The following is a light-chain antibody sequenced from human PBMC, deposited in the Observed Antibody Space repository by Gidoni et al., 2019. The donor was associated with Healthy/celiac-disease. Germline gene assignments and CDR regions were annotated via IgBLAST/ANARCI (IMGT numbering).Light chain of an antibody. J-gene: IGKJ1*01. CDR1: QSVSSSY. V-gene: IGKV3-20*01. CDR2: GAS. Sequence: IVVTQSPGTLSLSPGERATLSCRASQSVSSSYLAWYQQKHGQAPRLLIYGASSRATGIPDRFSCSVSWTDFTLTISRLEPEDFAVYYCQQYGRSPRPFGQGTKVEI. CDR3: QQYGRSPRP.